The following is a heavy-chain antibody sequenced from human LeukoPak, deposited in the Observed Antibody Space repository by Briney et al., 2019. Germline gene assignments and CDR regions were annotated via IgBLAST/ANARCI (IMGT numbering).Heavy chain of an antibody. CDR3: ARDGVLLWFGELLQWGYFDY. J-gene: IGHJ4*02. CDR2: ISYDGSNK. V-gene: IGHV3-30-3*01. CDR1: GFTFSSYA. D-gene: IGHD3-10*01. Sequence: GGSLRLSCAASGFTFSSYAMHWVRQAPGKGLEWVAVISYDGSNKYYADSVKGRFTISRDNSKNTLYLQMNSLRAEDTAVYYCARDGVLLWFGELLQWGYFDYWGQGTLVTVSS.